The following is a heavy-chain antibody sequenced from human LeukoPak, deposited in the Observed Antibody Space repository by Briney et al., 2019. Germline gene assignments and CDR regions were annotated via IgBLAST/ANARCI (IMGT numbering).Heavy chain of an antibody. Sequence: PSETLSLTCTVSGGSISSSSYYWGWIRQPPGKGLEWIGSIYYSGSTYYNPSLKSRVTISVDTSKNQFSLKLSSVTAADTAVYYCARRPGTAMVSSIDYWGQGTLVTVSS. CDR3: ARRPGTAMVSSIDY. CDR2: IYYSGST. CDR1: GGSISSSSYY. J-gene: IGHJ4*02. D-gene: IGHD5-18*01. V-gene: IGHV4-39*07.